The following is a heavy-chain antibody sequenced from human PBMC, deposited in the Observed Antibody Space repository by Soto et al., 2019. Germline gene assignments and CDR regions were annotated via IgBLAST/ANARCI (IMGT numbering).Heavy chain of an antibody. CDR3: AHMVFSVLWFRGPGAFDP. CDR2: IYWDDDK. J-gene: IGHJ5*02. CDR1: GFSLSTSGVS. V-gene: IGHV2-5*02. Sequence: QITLKESGPTLVKPTQTLTLTCTFSGFSLSTSGVSVGWIRQPPGKALEWLALIYWDDDKRYSPSLKNRLTITKDPAKNQVVLTMTNMDPVDTGTYYCAHMVFSVLWFRGPGAFDPWGQGTLVTVSS. D-gene: IGHD3-10*01.